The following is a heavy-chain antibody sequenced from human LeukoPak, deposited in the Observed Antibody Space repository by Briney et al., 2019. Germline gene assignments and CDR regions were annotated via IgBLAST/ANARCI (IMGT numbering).Heavy chain of an antibody. V-gene: IGHV3-53*01. J-gene: IGHJ5*02. Sequence: GGSLRLSCAASGFTVSSNDMSWVRQAPGKGLEWVSVIYRDGSTSYADSVKGRFTISRDNSKNTLYLEMNSLRAEDTAVYYCAGGPRGFDPWGQGTLVTVSS. CDR2: IYRDGST. CDR3: AGGPRGFDP. CDR1: GFTVSSND.